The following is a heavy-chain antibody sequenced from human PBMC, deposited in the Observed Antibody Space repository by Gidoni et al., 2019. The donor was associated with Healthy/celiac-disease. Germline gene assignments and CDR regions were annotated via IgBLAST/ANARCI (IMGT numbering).Heavy chain of an antibody. V-gene: IGHV3-30-3*01. Sequence: GESGGGVVQPGRSLRLSCAASGFTFSSYAMHWVRQAPGKGLEWVAVISYDGSNKYYADSVKGRFTISRDNSKHTLYLQMNSLRAEDTAVYYCARADRRSYYGSGSPLDPWGQGTPVTVSS. CDR2: ISYDGSNK. CDR3: ARADRRSYYGSGSPLDP. CDR1: GFTFSSYA. D-gene: IGHD3-10*01. J-gene: IGHJ5*02.